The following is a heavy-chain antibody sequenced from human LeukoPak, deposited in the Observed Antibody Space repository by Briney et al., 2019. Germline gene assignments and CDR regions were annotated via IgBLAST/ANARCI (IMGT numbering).Heavy chain of an antibody. Sequence: ASVKVSCKASGYTFTSYYMHWVRQAPGQGLEWMGIINLSGGSTSYAQKFQGRVTMTRDTSTSTVYMELSSLRSEDTAVYYCARDRTTMVRGVREGIYYWGQGTLVTVSS. D-gene: IGHD3-10*01. CDR2: INLSGGST. V-gene: IGHV1-46*01. CDR1: GYTFTSYY. CDR3: ARDRTTMVRGVREGIYY. J-gene: IGHJ4*02.